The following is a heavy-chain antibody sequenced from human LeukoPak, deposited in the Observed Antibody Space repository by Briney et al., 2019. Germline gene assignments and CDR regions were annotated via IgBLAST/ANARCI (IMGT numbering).Heavy chain of an antibody. Sequence: HAGGSRRLSCAASGFTFSSYWMHWARQAPGKGLVWVSRISTDGSSTKYADFVEGRFTISRDNAKNTLYLQMNSLRAEDTAAYYCVRGNFNGGFDYWGQGTLVTVSS. CDR1: GFTFSSYW. CDR2: ISTDGSST. CDR3: VRGNFNGGFDY. V-gene: IGHV3-74*01. J-gene: IGHJ4*02.